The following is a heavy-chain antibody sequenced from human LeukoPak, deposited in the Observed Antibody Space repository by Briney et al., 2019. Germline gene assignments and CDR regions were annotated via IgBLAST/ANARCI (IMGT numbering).Heavy chain of an antibody. V-gene: IGHV4-59*01. CDR1: GGSISSYY. CDR2: IYYSGST. Sequence: SETLSLTCTVSGGSISSYYWSWIRQPPGKGLEWIGYIYYSGSTNYNPSIKSRVTISVDTSKNQFSLKLSSVTAADTAVYYCARGVAPYCGGDCYSDYYYYYYMDVWGKGTTVTVSS. CDR3: ARGVAPYCGGDCYSDYYYYYYMDV. J-gene: IGHJ6*03. D-gene: IGHD2-21*01.